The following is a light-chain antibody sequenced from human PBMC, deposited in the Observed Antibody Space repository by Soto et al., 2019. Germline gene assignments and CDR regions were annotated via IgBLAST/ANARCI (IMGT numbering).Light chain of an antibody. CDR3: VLYMGSGIWV. CDR1: SGSVSSGHY. CDR2: STN. V-gene: IGLV8-61*01. Sequence: QTVVTQEPPFSVSPGGTVTLTCVFSSGSVSSGHYPSWYQQTPGQAPRTLIYSTNTRSSGVPDRFSGSILGSKAALTITGAQADDESDYYCVLYMGSGIWVFGGGTKLTVL. J-gene: IGLJ3*02.